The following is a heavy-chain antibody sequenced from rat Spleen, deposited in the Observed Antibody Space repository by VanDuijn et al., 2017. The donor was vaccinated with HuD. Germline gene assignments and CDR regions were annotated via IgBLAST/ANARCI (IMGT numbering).Heavy chain of an antibody. J-gene: IGHJ2*01. CDR1: GFTFSDYY. Sequence: EVQLVESGGGLVQPGRSLKLSCVASGFTFSDYYMAWVRQAPTKGLEWVATISYDGSSTYYRDSVKGRFTISRDNAKSTLYLQMDSLRSEDTATYYCARRGYLYWGQGVMVTVSS. D-gene: IGHD2-2*01. CDR3: ARRGYLY. V-gene: IGHV5-29*01. CDR2: ISYDGSST.